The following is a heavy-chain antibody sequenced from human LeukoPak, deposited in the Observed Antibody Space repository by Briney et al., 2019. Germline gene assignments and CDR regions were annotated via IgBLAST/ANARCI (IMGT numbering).Heavy chain of an antibody. D-gene: IGHD3-22*01. Sequence: SETLSLTCNVSGGSISSYYWSWIRQPAGKGLEWIGRIYTSGSTNYNPSLKSRVTMSVDTSKNQFSLKLSSVTAADTAVYYCARASYYYDSSGYFLFDYWGQGTLVTVSS. V-gene: IGHV4-4*07. CDR1: GGSISSYY. CDR2: IYTSGST. CDR3: ARASYYYDSSGYFLFDY. J-gene: IGHJ4*02.